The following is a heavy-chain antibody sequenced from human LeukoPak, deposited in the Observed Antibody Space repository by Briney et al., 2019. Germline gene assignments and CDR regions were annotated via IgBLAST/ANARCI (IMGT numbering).Heavy chain of an antibody. V-gene: IGHV4-4*07. CDR1: GYSISSSYY. J-gene: IGHJ4*02. Sequence: SETLSLTCSVSGYSISSSYYWSWIRQPAGKGLEWIGRIYTSGSTNYNPSLKSRVTMSVDTSKNQFSLKLSSVTAADTAVYYCARAPRSSGWAPWDYWGQGTLVTVSS. CDR2: IYTSGST. CDR3: ARAPRSSGWAPWDY. D-gene: IGHD6-19*01.